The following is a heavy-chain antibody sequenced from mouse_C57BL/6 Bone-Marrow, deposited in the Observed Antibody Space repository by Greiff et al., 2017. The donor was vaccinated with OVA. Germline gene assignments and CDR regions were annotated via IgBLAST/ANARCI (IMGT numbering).Heavy chain of an antibody. CDR2: INPSTGGT. D-gene: IGHD2-4*01. CDR1: GYSFTGYY. CDR3: ARGEGLRNFDY. Sequence: VQLKQSGPELVKPGASVKISCKASGYSFTGYYMNWVKQSPEKSLEWIGEINPSTGGTTYNQKFKAKATLTVDKSSSTAYMQLKSLTSEDSAVYYCARGEGLRNFDYWGQGTTLTVSS. V-gene: IGHV1-42*01. J-gene: IGHJ2*01.